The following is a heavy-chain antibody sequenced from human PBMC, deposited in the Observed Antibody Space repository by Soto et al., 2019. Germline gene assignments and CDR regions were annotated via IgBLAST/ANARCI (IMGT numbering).Heavy chain of an antibody. CDR3: ARDRVGSCSSTSCYLAY. J-gene: IGHJ4*02. Sequence: GVSLRLSCAASGFTFSSYGMHWVRQAPGKGLEWVAVIWYDGSNKYYADSVKGRFTISRDNFKNTLYLQMNRLRAEDTAVYYCARDRVGSCSSTSCYLAYWGQGTLVTVSS. D-gene: IGHD2-2*01. CDR1: GFTFSSYG. CDR2: IWYDGSNK. V-gene: IGHV3-33*01.